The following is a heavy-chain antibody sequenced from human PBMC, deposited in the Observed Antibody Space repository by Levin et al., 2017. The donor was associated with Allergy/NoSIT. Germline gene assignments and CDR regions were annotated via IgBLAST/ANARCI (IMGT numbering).Heavy chain of an antibody. CDR2: ISYDGSNK. Sequence: QAGESLKISCAASGFTFSSYAMHWVRQAPGKGLEWVAVISYDGSNKYYADSVKGRFTISRDNSKNTLYLQMNSLRAEDTAVYYCARDRAVTYAEIDYWGQGTLVTVSS. CDR3: ARDRAVTYAEIDY. V-gene: IGHV3-30*04. D-gene: IGHD4-17*01. CDR1: GFTFSSYA. J-gene: IGHJ4*02.